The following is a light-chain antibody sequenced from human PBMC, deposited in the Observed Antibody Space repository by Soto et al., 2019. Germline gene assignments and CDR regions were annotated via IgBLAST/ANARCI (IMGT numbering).Light chain of an antibody. CDR3: QQYNNWPPET. J-gene: IGKJ3*01. CDR2: GAS. V-gene: IGKV3-15*01. Sequence: EIVMTQSPATLSVSPGERATLSCRASQSVNNNLAWYQQKPGQAPRILIYGASNRATGIPARFSGSGSGTEFTLAISSLKSEDFAVDCCQQYNNWPPETFGPGTKVDIK. CDR1: QSVNNN.